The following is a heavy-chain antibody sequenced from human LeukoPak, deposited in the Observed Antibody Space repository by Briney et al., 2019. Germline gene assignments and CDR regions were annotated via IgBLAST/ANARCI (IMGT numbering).Heavy chain of an antibody. CDR1: GFAFSSYA. CDR3: AKKSFSTGAFDV. Sequence: GGSLRLSCAASGFAFSSYAMSWVRQAPGKGLEWVSAISGSGGSTYYADSVKGRFTISRDNSKTSVYLQMNNLGAEDTAIYYCAKKSFSTGAFDVWGQGALVTVSS. V-gene: IGHV3-23*01. CDR2: ISGSGGST. D-gene: IGHD3-3*02. J-gene: IGHJ3*01.